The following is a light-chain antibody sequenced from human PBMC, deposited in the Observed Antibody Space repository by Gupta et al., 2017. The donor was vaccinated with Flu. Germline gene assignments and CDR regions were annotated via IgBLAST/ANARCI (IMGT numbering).Light chain of an antibody. CDR2: RNS. Sequence: RVTITCSGTTSNIGNKYVYWSHRFPGMAPNLIIHRNSRRDSGVPARFSGSKSETSASLAISRLRAEDAADYCCTARDDDGIGPVFGGGTKLTV. J-gene: IGLJ3*02. V-gene: IGLV1-47*01. CDR3: TARDDDGIGPV. CDR1: TSNIGNKY.